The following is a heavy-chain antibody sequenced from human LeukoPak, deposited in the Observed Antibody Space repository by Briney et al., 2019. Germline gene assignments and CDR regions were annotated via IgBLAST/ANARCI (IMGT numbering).Heavy chain of an antibody. J-gene: IGHJ5*02. Sequence: GGSLRLSCAASGFTFTNYWMSWVRQAPGKGLEWVANIKQDGSEKYYADSVKGRFTISRDNAKNSLYLQMNSLRAEDTAVYYCARALPAAKSYNWFDPWGQGTLVTISS. D-gene: IGHD2-2*01. CDR1: GFTFTNYW. V-gene: IGHV3-7*01. CDR3: ARALPAAKSYNWFDP. CDR2: IKQDGSEK.